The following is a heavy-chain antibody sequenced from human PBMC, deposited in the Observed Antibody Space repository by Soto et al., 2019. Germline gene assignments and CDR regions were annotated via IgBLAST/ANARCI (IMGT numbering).Heavy chain of an antibody. J-gene: IGHJ4*02. D-gene: IGHD2-15*01. CDR1: GGTFSSYT. V-gene: IGHV1-69*13. Sequence: VASVKVSCKASGGTFSSYTISWVRQAPGQGLEWMGGIIPIFGTANYAQKFQGRVTITADESTSTAYMELSSLRSEDTAVYYCARDLGGWPDYWGQGTLVTVSS. CDR3: ARDLGGWPDY. CDR2: IIPIFGTA.